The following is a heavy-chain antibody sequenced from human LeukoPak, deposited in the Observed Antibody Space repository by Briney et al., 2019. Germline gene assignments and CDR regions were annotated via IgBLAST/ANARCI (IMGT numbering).Heavy chain of an antibody. V-gene: IGHV3-23*01. CDR2: ISASGGGT. Sequence: QTGGSLRLSCAASKFIFSSYGMSWVRQAPGKGLEWVSVISASGGGTYYADSVKGRFTISRDNSRNTLYLEMNSLRAEDTAIYYCAKEVTPGALLYGPFDYWGQGTLVTVSS. CDR1: KFIFSSYG. CDR3: AKEVTPGALLYGPFDY. J-gene: IGHJ4*02. D-gene: IGHD4-23*01.